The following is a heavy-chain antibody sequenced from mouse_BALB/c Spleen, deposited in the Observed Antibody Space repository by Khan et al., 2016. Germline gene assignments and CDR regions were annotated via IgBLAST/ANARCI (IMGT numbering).Heavy chain of an antibody. Sequence: QVRLQQSGAELVRPGTSVKVSCKASGYAFTNYLIEWVKQRPGQGLEWIGVINPGSGGTNYNEKFKGKATLTADKSSSTAYMQLSSLTSDDSAVYFCARGYDWYFDDWGAGTTVTVSS. CDR2: INPGSGGT. J-gene: IGHJ1*01. D-gene: IGHD2-14*01. V-gene: IGHV1-54*01. CDR1: GYAFTNYL. CDR3: ARGYDWYFDD.